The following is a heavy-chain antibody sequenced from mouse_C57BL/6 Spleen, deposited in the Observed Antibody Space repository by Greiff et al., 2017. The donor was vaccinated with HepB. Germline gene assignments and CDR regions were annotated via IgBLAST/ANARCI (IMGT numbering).Heavy chain of an antibody. CDR3: ARGIYYHGGDYFDY. V-gene: IGHV1-52*01. Sequence: QVQLQQPGAELVRPGSSVKLSCKASGYTFTSYWMHWVKQRPIQGLEWIGNIDPSDSETHYNQKFKDKATLTVDKSSSTAYMQLSSLTSEDSAVYYCARGIYYHGGDYFDYWGQGTTLTVSS. CDR2: IDPSDSET. J-gene: IGHJ2*01. CDR1: GYTFTSYW. D-gene: IGHD1-1*01.